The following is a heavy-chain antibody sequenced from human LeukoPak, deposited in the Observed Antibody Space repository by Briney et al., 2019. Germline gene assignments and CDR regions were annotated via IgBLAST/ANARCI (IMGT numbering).Heavy chain of an antibody. CDR3: ARDPYPTVTPLYYFDY. J-gene: IGHJ4*02. CDR2: INPNSGGT. D-gene: IGHD4-17*01. CDR1: GYTFTGYY. V-gene: IGHV1-2*02. Sequence: ASVKVSCKASGYTFTGYYMHWVRQAPGQGLEWMGWINPNSGGTNYAQKFQGRVTMTRDTSISTAYMELSRLRSDDTAVYYCARDPYPTVTPLYYFDYWGQGTLVTVSS.